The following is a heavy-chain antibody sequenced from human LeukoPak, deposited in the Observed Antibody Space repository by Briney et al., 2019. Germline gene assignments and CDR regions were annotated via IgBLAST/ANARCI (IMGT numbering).Heavy chain of an antibody. CDR2: INHSGST. CDR3: ATKGDYGSGNYNWFDP. D-gene: IGHD3-10*01. Sequence: PSETLSLTCAVYGGSFSGYYWSWIRQPPGKGLEWIGEINHSGSTNYIPSLKSRVTISVDTSKNQFSLKLSSVTAADTAVYYCATKGDYGSGNYNWFDPWGQGTLVTVSS. J-gene: IGHJ5*02. V-gene: IGHV4-34*01. CDR1: GGSFSGYY.